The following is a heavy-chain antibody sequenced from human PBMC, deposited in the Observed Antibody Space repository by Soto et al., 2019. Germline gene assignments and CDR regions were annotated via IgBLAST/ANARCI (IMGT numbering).Heavy chain of an antibody. J-gene: IGHJ3*02. CDR1: GFTFSSYA. Sequence: QVQLVESGGGVVQPGRSLRLSCAASGFTFSSYAMHWVRQAPGKGLEWVAVISYDGSNKYYADSVKGRFTISRDNSKNTLYLQMNSLRAEDTAVYYCAREGRGDAFDIWGQGTMDTVSS. V-gene: IGHV3-30-3*01. D-gene: IGHD1-26*01. CDR2: ISYDGSNK. CDR3: AREGRGDAFDI.